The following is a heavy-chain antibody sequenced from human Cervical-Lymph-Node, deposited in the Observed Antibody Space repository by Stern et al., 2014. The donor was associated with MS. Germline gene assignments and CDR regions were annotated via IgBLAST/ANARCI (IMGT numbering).Heavy chain of an antibody. CDR2: IFPGGSDI. V-gene: IGHV5-51*01. J-gene: IGHJ4*02. CDR3: ARQRYFDY. CDR1: GYTFNSYW. Sequence: EVQLEESGPEVKRPGESLKISCQASGYTFNSYWIGWVRQMPGKGLEWIAIIFPGGSDIRYSPSFQGQVTISADKSSSTAYLQWNNLKASDTAIYYCARQRYFDYWGQGTLVTVSS.